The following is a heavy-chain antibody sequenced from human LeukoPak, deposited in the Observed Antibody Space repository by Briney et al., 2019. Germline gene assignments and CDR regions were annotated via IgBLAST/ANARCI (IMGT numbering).Heavy chain of an antibody. CDR1: GGSISRSSYY. CDR3: AGPGGLRGLDS. CDR2: NYFGGST. V-gene: IGHV4-39*01. J-gene: IGHJ4*02. D-gene: IGHD3-16*01. Sequence: SETLSLTCTVSGGSISRSSYYWAWIRQPPGKGVEWLGSNYFGGSTYYNPSLKSRVTISIDTSKNQFSLKLSSVTAADTAVYYCAGPGGLRGLDSWGQGTLVTVSS.